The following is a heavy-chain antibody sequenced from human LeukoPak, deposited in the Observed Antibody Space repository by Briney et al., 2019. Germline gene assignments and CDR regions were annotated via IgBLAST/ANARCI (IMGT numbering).Heavy chain of an antibody. D-gene: IGHD2/OR15-2a*01. CDR1: GGSFSGYY. Sequence: PSEALSLTCAVYGGSFSGYYWSWIRQPPGKGLEWIWYIYYSGSTNYNPSLKSRVTISVDTSKNQFSLKLSSVTAADTAVYYCARRNLYYYYGMDVWGQGTTVTVSS. CDR3: ARRNLYYYYGMDV. J-gene: IGHJ6*02. CDR2: IYYSGST. V-gene: IGHV4-59*08.